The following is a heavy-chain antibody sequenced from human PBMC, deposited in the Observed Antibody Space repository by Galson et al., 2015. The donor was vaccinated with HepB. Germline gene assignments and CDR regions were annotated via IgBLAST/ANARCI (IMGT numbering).Heavy chain of an antibody. D-gene: IGHD6-13*01. V-gene: IGHV1-18*01. CDR1: GSTFTSYG. Sequence: SVKVSCKASGSTFTSYGISWVRQAPGQGLEWMGWISAYNGNTNYAQKLQGRVTMTTDTSTSTAYMELRSLRSDDAAVYYCARVQSTAAGTNYYYYYGMDVWGQGTTVTVSS. J-gene: IGHJ6*02. CDR2: ISAYNGNT. CDR3: ARVQSTAAGTNYYYYYGMDV.